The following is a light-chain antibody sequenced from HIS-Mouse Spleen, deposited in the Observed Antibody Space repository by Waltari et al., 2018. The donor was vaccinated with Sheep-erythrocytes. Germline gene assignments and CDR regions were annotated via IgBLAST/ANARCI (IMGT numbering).Light chain of an antibody. J-gene: IGLJ2*01. CDR1: SSNIGAGYD. CDR3: QSYDSSLSGVV. Sequence: QSVLTQPPSVSGAPGQRVTIPCTVRSSNIGAGYDVHWYQQLPGTAPKLLIYGNSNRPSGVPDRFSGSKSGTSASLAITGLQAEDEADYYCQSYDSSLSGVVFGGGTKLTVL. CDR2: GNS. V-gene: IGLV1-40*01.